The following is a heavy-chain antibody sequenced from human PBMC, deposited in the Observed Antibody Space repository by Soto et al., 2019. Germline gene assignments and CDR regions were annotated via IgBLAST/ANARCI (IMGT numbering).Heavy chain of an antibody. Sequence: GGSLRLSCAASGFTFSSYGMHWVRQAPGKGLEWVAVISYDGSNKYYADSVKGRFTISRDNSKNTLYLQMNSLRAEDTAVYYCAKVRRAGGLLFSFFDYWGQGTLVTVSS. D-gene: IGHD2-21*02. CDR3: AKVRRAGGLLFSFFDY. CDR1: GFTFSSYG. V-gene: IGHV3-30*18. J-gene: IGHJ4*02. CDR2: ISYDGSNK.